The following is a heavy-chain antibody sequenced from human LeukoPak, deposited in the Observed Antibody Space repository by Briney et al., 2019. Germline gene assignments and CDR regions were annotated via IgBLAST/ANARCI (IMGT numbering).Heavy chain of an antibody. V-gene: IGHV3-48*01. Sequence: PGGSLRLSCTASGFTFSSSAMNWVRHIPGKRLEWLSYISSTSSTIYYADSVKGRFTVSRDNSKNTLYLQMNSLRAEDTAVYYCARDSEQWLVLYYYGMDVWGQGTTVTVSS. CDR2: ISSTSSTI. D-gene: IGHD6-19*01. J-gene: IGHJ6*02. CDR3: ARDSEQWLVLYYYGMDV. CDR1: GFTFSSSA.